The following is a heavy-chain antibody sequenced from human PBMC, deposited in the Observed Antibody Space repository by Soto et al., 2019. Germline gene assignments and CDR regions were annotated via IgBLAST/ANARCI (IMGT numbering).Heavy chain of an antibody. CDR2: ISSSSSYI. Sequence: EVQLVESGGGLVKPGGSLRLSCAASGFTFSSYSMNWVRQAPGKGLEWVSSISSSSSYIYYADSVKGRFTISRDNAENSLYLQMNSLRAEDTAVYYCARDSQLLGAFDIWGQGTMVTVSS. CDR1: GFTFSSYS. D-gene: IGHD1-26*01. V-gene: IGHV3-21*01. J-gene: IGHJ3*02. CDR3: ARDSQLLGAFDI.